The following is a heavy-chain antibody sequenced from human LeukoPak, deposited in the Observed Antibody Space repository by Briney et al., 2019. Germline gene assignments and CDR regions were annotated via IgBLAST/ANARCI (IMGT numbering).Heavy chain of an antibody. CDR1: GGSISSYY. Sequence: SETLSLTFTVSGGSISSYYWSWIRQPPGKGLEWIGYIYYSGSTNYNPSLKSRVTISVDTSKNQFSLKLSSVTAADTAVYYCARGGYCGGDCYFYYWGQGTLVTVSS. D-gene: IGHD2-21*02. CDR3: ARGGYCGGDCYFYY. CDR2: IYYSGST. J-gene: IGHJ4*02. V-gene: IGHV4-59*08.